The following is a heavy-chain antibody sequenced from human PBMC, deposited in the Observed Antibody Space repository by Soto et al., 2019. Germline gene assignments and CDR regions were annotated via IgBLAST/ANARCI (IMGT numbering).Heavy chain of an antibody. CDR3: ARVADCSGGRCYFSVDY. CDR1: GGSISSGDYY. J-gene: IGHJ4*02. D-gene: IGHD2-15*01. CDR2: IYYSGST. Sequence: QVQLQESGPGLVKPSQTLSLTCTVSGGSISSGDYYWSWIRQPPGKGLEWIGYIYYSGSTYYNPSLWSRVTTSVDTSKNQFSLKLSSVTAADTAVYYCARVADCSGGRCYFSVDYWGQGTLVTVSS. V-gene: IGHV4-30-4*01.